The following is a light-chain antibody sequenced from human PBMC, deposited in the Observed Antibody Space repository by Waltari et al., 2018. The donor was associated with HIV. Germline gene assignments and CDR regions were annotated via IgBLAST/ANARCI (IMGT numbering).Light chain of an antibody. CDR3: AAWDDSLSGSWV. CDR1: SSNIGSNY. J-gene: IGLJ3*02. CDR2: RNN. Sequence: QSVLTQPPSASGTPGQRVTISCSGSSSNIGSNYVYWYQQLPGTAPKLLIYRNNQRPSGGPDRFAGSKFGTSASLAISGLRSEDEADYYCAAWDDSLSGSWVFGGGTKLTVL. V-gene: IGLV1-47*01.